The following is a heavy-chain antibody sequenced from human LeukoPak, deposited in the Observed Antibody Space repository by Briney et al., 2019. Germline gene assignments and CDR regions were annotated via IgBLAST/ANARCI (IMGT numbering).Heavy chain of an antibody. Sequence: PSETQSLTCTVSGGSISSYYWSWIRQPPGKGLEWIGYIYYSGSTNYNPSLKSRVTISVDTSKNQFSLKLSSVTAADTAVYYCARALVTGTYASFDYWGQGTLVTVSS. J-gene: IGHJ4*02. CDR1: GGSISSYY. V-gene: IGHV4-59*01. CDR3: ARALVTGTYASFDY. D-gene: IGHD1-20*01. CDR2: IYYSGST.